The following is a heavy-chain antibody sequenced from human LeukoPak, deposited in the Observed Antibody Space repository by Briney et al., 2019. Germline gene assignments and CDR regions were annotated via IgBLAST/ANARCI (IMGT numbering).Heavy chain of an antibody. CDR3: ARRQYFYGSGSYYKRSKVDDY. Sequence: PGGSLRLSRAASGFTFSSYWMSWVRQAPGKGLEWVANIKQDGSEKYYVDSVKGRFTISRDNAKNSLYLQMNSLRATDTAVYFLARRQYFYGSGSYYKRSKVDDYWGQGALVTVSS. V-gene: IGHV3-7*01. CDR1: GFTFSSYW. D-gene: IGHD3-10*01. CDR2: IKQDGSEK. J-gene: IGHJ4*02.